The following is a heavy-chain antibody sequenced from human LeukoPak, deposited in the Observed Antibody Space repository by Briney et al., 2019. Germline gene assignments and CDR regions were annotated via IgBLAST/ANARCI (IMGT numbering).Heavy chain of an antibody. CDR1: LGTFSSYA. J-gene: IGHJ4*02. V-gene: IGHV1-69*13. CDR3: AWEMGISAAVDK. D-gene: IGHD6-13*01. Sequence: GSSVNVSRKPSLGTFSSYAISWVRQAPRQGLKWMGWLIPIFGTADYPQQFQGRVTITADESTSTAYIELSGCRSCDQAVYFFAWEMGISAAVDKWGQGTLVTVCS. CDR2: LIPIFGTA.